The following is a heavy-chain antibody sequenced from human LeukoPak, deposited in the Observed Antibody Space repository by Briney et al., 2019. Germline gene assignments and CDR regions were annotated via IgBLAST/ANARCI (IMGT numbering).Heavy chain of an antibody. J-gene: IGHJ3*02. CDR3: ARAVERGGAFDI. CDR2: INHSGST. CDR1: GGSFSGYY. D-gene: IGHD5-24*01. V-gene: IGHV4-34*01. Sequence: SETLSLTCAVYGGSFSGYYWNWIRQPPGKGLEWIGEINHSGSTNYNPSLKSRVTISVDTSKNQFSLKLSSVTAADTAVYYCARAVERGGAFDIWGQGTMVTVSS.